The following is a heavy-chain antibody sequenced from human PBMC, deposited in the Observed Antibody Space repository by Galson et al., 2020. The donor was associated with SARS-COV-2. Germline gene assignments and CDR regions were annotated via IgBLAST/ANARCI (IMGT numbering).Heavy chain of an antibody. CDR3: ARDPGSSGSWSEYYFDY. J-gene: IGHJ4*02. CDR1: GFTFSSYE. CDR2: ISNSGSTI. D-gene: IGHD3-22*01. V-gene: IGHV3-48*03. Sequence: GGSLRLSCAASGFTFSSYEMNWFRHAPGKGLEWVSYISNSGSTIYYADSVKGRFTISRDNAKNSLYLQMNSLRAEDTAVYYCARDPGSSGSWSEYYFDYWGQGTLVTVSS.